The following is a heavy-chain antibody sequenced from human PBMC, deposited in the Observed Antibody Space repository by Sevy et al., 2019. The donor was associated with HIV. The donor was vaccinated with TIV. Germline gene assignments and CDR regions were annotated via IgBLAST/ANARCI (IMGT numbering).Heavy chain of an antibody. Sequence: SESLSLTCAVYGGSFSGYYWSWIRQPPGKGLEWIGEINHSGSTNYNPSLKSRVTISVDTSKNQFSLKLSSVTAADTAVYDCARGHLYDITCYYFAEYFQYWGRGTLVTVSS. CDR3: ARGHLYDITCYYFAEYFQY. J-gene: IGHJ1*01. D-gene: IGHD3-22*01. V-gene: IGHV4-34*01. CDR2: INHSGST. CDR1: GGSFSGYY.